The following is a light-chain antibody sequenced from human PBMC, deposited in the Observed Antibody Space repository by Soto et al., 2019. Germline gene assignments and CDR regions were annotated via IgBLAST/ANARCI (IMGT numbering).Light chain of an antibody. CDR2: GNN. V-gene: IGLV1-40*01. CDR3: QSYDSSLSAYV. Sequence: QSALTQPPSVSGAPGHRVTISCTGSSSNIGAGHDVHWYQQFPGTAPQLLIFGNNNRPSGVPDRFSGSKSGTSASLAITGLQAEDEADFYCQSYDSSLSAYVFGTGTKVTVL. CDR1: SSNIGAGHD. J-gene: IGLJ1*01.